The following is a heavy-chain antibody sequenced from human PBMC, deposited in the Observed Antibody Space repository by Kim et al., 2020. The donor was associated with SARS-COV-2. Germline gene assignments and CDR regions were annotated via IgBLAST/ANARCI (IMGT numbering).Heavy chain of an antibody. CDR3: ANGRPKPITMIVLLMEEFDS. CDR1: GFTFSTYG. CDR2: ISYDGSTK. J-gene: IGHJ4*02. V-gene: IGHV3-30*18. Sequence: GGSLRLSCAASGFTFSTYGMHWVRQAPGKGLEWVAVISYDGSTKYYADSVKGRFTLSRDNSKNTLYLQMNSLRADDTAVYYCANGRPKPITMIVLLMEEFDSWGQGTLVTVSS. D-gene: IGHD3-22*01.